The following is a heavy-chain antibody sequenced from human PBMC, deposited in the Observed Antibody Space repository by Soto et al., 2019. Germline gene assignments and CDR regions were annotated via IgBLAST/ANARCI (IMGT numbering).Heavy chain of an antibody. J-gene: IGHJ4*02. CDR2: IIPIVGTA. CDR1: GGTFSSYA. CDR3: ARDIRSKFWSGYYPYYFDY. D-gene: IGHD3-3*01. Sequence: QLQLVHSGAEVKKPGSSVKVSCKASGGTFSSYAISWVRQAPGQGLEWMGGIIPIVGTANYAQKFQGSVNVTAHESTSTAYMELSSLRAEDTVVYYCARDIRSKFWSGYYPYYFDYWGQGTLVTVSS. V-gene: IGHV1-69*01.